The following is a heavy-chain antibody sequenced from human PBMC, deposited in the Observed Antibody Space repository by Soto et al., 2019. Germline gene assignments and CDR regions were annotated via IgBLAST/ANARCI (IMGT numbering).Heavy chain of an antibody. D-gene: IGHD3-9*01. Sequence: SETLSLTCTVSGGSISSYYWSWIRQPPGKGLEWIGYIYYSGSTNYNPSLKSRVTISVDTSKNQFSLKLSSVTAADTAVYYCARSTTDPPNYDILTGYYGYYYYYYMDVWGKGTTVTVSS. J-gene: IGHJ6*03. CDR2: IYYSGST. V-gene: IGHV4-59*01. CDR1: GGSISSYY. CDR3: ARSTTDPPNYDILTGYYGYYYYYYMDV.